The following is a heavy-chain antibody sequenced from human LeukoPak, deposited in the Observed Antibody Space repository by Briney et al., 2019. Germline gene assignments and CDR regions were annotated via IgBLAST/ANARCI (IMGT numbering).Heavy chain of an antibody. CDR3: ARDTSRLPGYYYYYGMDV. J-gene: IGHJ6*02. CDR1: GYTFTSYG. V-gene: IGHV1-18*01. CDR2: ISAYNGNT. D-gene: IGHD1-14*01. Sequence: ASVKVSCKASGYTFTSYGISWVRQAPGQGLEWMGWISAYNGNTNYARKLQGRVTMTTDTSTSTAYMELRSLRSDDTAVYYCARDTSRLPGYYYYYGMDVWGQGTTVTVSS.